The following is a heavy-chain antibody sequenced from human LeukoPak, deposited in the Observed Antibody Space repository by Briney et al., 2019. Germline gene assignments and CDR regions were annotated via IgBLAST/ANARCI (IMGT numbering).Heavy chain of an antibody. V-gene: IGHV4-34*01. D-gene: IGHD3-22*01. Sequence: PSETLSLTCSVNGGPFSDNYWGWIRQPPGKGLEWIGEINHSGSTNYNPSLKSRVTISIDTSKNQFSLKLSSVTAADTAVYYCARGPNIAMIVVVTFDYWGQGTLVNVSS. J-gene: IGHJ4*02. CDR1: GGPFSDNY. CDR3: ARGPNIAMIVVVTFDY. CDR2: INHSGST.